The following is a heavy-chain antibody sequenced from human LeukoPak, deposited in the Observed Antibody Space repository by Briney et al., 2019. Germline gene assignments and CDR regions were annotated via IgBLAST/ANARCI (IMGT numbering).Heavy chain of an antibody. CDR3: ARHYYGSGSYSFDY. J-gene: IGHJ4*02. V-gene: IGHV1-2*02. Sequence: ASVKLSCKASGYTFTGYYMHWVRQAPAQGLGWMGWINPNSGGTNYAQKFQGRVTMTRDTSISTAYMELSRLRSDDTVVYYCARHYYGSGSYSFDYWGRGTLVTVSS. CDR2: INPNSGGT. D-gene: IGHD3-10*01. CDR1: GYTFTGYY.